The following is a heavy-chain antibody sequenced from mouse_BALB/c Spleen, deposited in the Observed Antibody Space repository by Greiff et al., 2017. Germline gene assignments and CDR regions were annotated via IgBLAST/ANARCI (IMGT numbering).Heavy chain of an antibody. D-gene: IGHD1-1*01. V-gene: IGHV2-6-5*01. CDR3: AKRGTTVVATGTVGYFDV. CDR2: IWGGGST. J-gene: IGHJ1*01. Sequence: VQLVESGPGLVAPSQSLSITCTVSGFSLTDYGVSWIRQPPGKGLEWLGVIWGGGSTYYNSALKSRLSISKDNSKSQVFLKMNSLQTDDTAMYYCAKRGTTVVATGTVGYFDVWGAGTTVTVSS. CDR1: GFSLTDYG.